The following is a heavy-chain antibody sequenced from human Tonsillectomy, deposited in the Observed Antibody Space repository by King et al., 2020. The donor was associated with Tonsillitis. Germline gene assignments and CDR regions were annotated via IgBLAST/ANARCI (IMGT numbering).Heavy chain of an antibody. V-gene: IGHV3-23*04. CDR3: AKQYYGDYVDYFQH. Sequence: VQLVESGGGLVQPGGSLRLSCAASGFTFSTYAMSWVRQAPGKGLEWVSAISGSGGSTYYADSVKGRLTISSDNSNNTLYLQMNSLGAEDTAVYYCAKQYYGDYVDYFQHWGQGTLVTVSS. J-gene: IGHJ1*01. CDR1: GFTFSTYA. D-gene: IGHD4-17*01. CDR2: ISGSGGST.